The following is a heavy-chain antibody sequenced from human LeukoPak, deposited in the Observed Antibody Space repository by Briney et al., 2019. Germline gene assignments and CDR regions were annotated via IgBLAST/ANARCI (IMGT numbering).Heavy chain of an antibody. CDR1: GGAISSGSYY. D-gene: IGHD6-13*01. V-gene: IGHV4-61*02. J-gene: IGHJ4*02. CDR2: IYTSGST. Sequence: PSETLSLTCTVSGGAISSGSYYWSWIRQPAGKGLEWIGRIYTSGSTNYNPSLKSRVAISIDTSRNQFSLKLSSVTAADTAMYYCARGRSRWYEGDCWGQGTLVTVSS. CDR3: ARGRSRWYEGDC.